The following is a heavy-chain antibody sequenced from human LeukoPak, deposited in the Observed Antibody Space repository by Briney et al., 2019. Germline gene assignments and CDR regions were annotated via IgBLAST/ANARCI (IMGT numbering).Heavy chain of an antibody. D-gene: IGHD2-15*01. CDR3: AKAAGINHYHWFDS. J-gene: IGHJ5*01. CDR2: IDSSSRYI. V-gene: IGHV3-21*04. CDR1: GFTFGSYN. Sequence: PGGSLRLSCAASGFTFGSYNMDWVRQAPGKGLEWVSFIDSSSRYIYQADSVKGRFTISRDNAKSSVFLQMDSLRVGDTALYYCAKAAGINHYHWFDSWGQGTLVTVSS.